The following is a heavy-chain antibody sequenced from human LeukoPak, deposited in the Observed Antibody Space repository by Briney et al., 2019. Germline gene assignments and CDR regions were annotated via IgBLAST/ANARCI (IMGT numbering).Heavy chain of an antibody. V-gene: IGHV3-30-3*01. CDR3: ALTMVRGVPMTGGY. D-gene: IGHD3-10*01. J-gene: IGHJ4*02. Sequence: GGSLRLSCAASGFTFSSYAMHWVRQAPGKGLEWVAVISYDGSNKYYADSVKGRFTVSGDNSKNTLYLQMNSLRAEDTAVYYCALTMVRGVPMTGGYWGQGTLVTVSS. CDR2: ISYDGSNK. CDR1: GFTFSSYA.